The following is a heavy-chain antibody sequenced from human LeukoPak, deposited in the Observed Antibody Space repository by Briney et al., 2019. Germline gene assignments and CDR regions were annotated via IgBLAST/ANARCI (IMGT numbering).Heavy chain of an antibody. Sequence: GEALKISCRGSGYSFTSYWIGWVRQMPGKGLEWMGIIYPGDSDTRYSPSFQGQVTISADKSISTAYLQWSSLKASDTAMYYCARDMTTVTANAFDIWGQGTMVTVSS. CDR1: GYSFTSYW. D-gene: IGHD4-17*01. J-gene: IGHJ3*02. CDR2: IYPGDSDT. V-gene: IGHV5-51*01. CDR3: ARDMTTVTANAFDI.